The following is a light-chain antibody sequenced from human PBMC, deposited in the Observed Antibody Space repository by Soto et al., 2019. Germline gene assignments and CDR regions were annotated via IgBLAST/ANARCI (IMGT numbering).Light chain of an antibody. CDR3: SSYGGSYTVV. V-gene: IGLV2-11*01. CDR1: SSDVGGYHY. J-gene: IGLJ2*01. CDR2: DVA. Sequence: QSALTQPRSVSGSPGQSVTISCTGTSSDVGGYHYVSCYQHHPGKAPKLMIYDVARRPSGVPDRFSGSKSGNTASLTISGLHAEDEADYYCSSYGGSYTVVFGGGTKLTVL.